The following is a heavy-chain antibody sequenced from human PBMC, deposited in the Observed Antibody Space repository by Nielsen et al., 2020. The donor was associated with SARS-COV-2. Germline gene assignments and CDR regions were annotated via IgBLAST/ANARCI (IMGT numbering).Heavy chain of an antibody. D-gene: IGHD4-17*01. CDR2: ISWNSGSI. V-gene: IGHV3-9*01. CDR3: AKDGYGGDYVWWFDP. CDR1: GFTFDDYA. J-gene: IGHJ5*02. Sequence: SLKISCAASGFTFDDYAMHWVRPAPGKGLEWVSGISWNSGSIGYADSVKGRFTISRDNAKNSMYLQMNRLRAEDTALYYCAKDGYGGDYVWWFDPWGQGTLVTISS.